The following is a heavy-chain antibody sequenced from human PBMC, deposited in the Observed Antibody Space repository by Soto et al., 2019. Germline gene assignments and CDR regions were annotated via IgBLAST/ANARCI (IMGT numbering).Heavy chain of an antibody. D-gene: IGHD2-2*01. J-gene: IGHJ4*02. CDR2: ISGSGGST. CDR3: ARDISRDGFKIGGYFDY. V-gene: IGHV3-23*01. CDR1: GFTFSSYA. Sequence: PGGSLRLSCAASGFTFSSYAMSWVRQAPGKGLEWVSAISGSGGSTYYADSVKGRFTISRDNSKNTLYLQMNSLRAEDTAVYYCARDISRDGFKIGGYFDYWGQGTLVTVSS.